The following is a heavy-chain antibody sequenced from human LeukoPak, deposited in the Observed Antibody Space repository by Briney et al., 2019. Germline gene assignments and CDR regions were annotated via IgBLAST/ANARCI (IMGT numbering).Heavy chain of an antibody. CDR3: AKDLLPLSGYDSSDAFDI. J-gene: IGHJ3*02. CDR2: ISGSGGST. Sequence: GGSLRLSCAASGFTFSNFAMMWVRQAPGTGLQWVSAISGSGGSTYYADSVKGRFTISRDNSKNTLYLQMNSLRAEDTAVYYCAKDLLPLSGYDSSDAFDIWGQGTMVTVSS. CDR1: GFTFSNFA. D-gene: IGHD5-12*01. V-gene: IGHV3-23*01.